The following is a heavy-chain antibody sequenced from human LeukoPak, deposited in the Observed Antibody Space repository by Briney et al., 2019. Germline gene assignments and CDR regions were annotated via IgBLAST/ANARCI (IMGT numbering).Heavy chain of an antibody. J-gene: IGHJ4*02. Sequence: SETLSLTCSVSGGSISSSSYYWGWIRQPPPKGMEWIGRIYYNGSTYYNPSLKSRVTISVDTSKNQFSLKLSSVTAADTAVYYCARSIMITFGGVIPHYFDYWGQGTLVTVSS. D-gene: IGHD3-16*02. V-gene: IGHV4-39*01. CDR3: ARSIMITFGGVIPHYFDY. CDR2: IYYNGST. CDR1: GGSISSSSYY.